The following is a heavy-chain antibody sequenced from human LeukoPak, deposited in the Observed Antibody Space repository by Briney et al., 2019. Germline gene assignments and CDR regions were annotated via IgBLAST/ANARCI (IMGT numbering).Heavy chain of an antibody. CDR3: ARDIRSLHAFDI. V-gene: IGHV1-46*01. Sequence: ASVKVSCKASGYTFTSYYMHWVRQAPGQGLEWMGIINPSGGSTSYAQKFQGRVTMTRDTSTSTVYIELSSLRSEDTAVYYCARDIRSLHAFDIWGQGTMVTVSS. J-gene: IGHJ3*02. CDR2: INPSGGST. CDR1: GYTFTSYY.